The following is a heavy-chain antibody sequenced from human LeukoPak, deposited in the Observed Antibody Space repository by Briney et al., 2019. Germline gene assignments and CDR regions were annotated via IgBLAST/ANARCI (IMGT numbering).Heavy chain of an antibody. Sequence: PSETLSLTCTVSGGSISSYYWSWIRQPPGKGLEWIGYIYCSGSTNYNPSLMGRVTISIDKSKNHFFFNLTSVTAADTAVYYCARAPYFDWLSASDVWGQGTMVTVSS. V-gene: IGHV4-59*08. CDR3: ARAPYFDWLSASDV. CDR1: GGSISSYY. CDR2: IYCSGST. D-gene: IGHD3-9*01. J-gene: IGHJ3*01.